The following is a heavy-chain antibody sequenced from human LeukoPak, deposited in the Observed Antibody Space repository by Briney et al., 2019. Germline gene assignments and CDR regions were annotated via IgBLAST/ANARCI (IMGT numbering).Heavy chain of an antibody. CDR2: IKQDGSEK. Sequence: PGGSLRLSCAASGFTFSSYWMSWVRQAPGKGLEWVANIKQDGSEKYYVDSVKGRFTISRDNAKNSLYLQMNSLGAEDTAVYYCARRYSGYDWYFDYWGQGTLVTVSS. CDR3: ARRYSGYDWYFDY. D-gene: IGHD5-12*01. J-gene: IGHJ4*02. CDR1: GFTFSSYW. V-gene: IGHV3-7*03.